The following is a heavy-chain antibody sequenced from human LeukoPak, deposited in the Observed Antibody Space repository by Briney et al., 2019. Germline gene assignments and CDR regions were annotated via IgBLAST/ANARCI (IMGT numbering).Heavy chain of an antibody. CDR3: AKDPMVRGVIGYYYYGMDV. CDR1: GFTFSSYA. Sequence: GGSLRLSCAASGFTFSSYAMSWVRQAPGKGLEWVSAISGSGGSTYYADSVRGRFTISRDNSKNTLYLQMNSLRAEDTAVYYCAKDPMVRGVIGYYYYGMDVWGQGTTVTVSS. CDR2: ISGSGGST. J-gene: IGHJ6*02. V-gene: IGHV3-23*01. D-gene: IGHD3-10*01.